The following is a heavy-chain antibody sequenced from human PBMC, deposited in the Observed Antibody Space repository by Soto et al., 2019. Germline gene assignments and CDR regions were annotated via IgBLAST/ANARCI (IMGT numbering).Heavy chain of an antibody. CDR3: ARSYCTNGVCYSSYYYYMDV. V-gene: IGHV1-69*06. J-gene: IGHJ6*03. CDR2: IIPIFGAA. D-gene: IGHD2-8*01. CDR1: GGTFSSYA. Sequence: SVKVSCKASGGTFSSYAISWVRQAPGQGLEWMGGIIPIFGAANYAQKFQGRVTITADKSTSTAYMELSSLRSEDTAVYYCARSYCTNGVCYSSYYYYMDVWGKGTTVTVSS.